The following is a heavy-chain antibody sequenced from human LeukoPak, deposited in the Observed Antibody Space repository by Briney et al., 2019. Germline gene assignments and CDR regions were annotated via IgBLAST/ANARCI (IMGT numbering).Heavy chain of an antibody. D-gene: IGHD1-14*01. V-gene: IGHV3-21*01. Sequence: GGSLRLSCAASGFTFSSYSMNWVRRAPGKGLEWVSSISSSSSYIYYADSVKGRFTISRDNAKNSLYLQMNSLRAENTAVYYCARDVALRRTGRFDYWGQGTLVTVSS. CDR2: ISSSSSYI. CDR1: GFTFSSYS. CDR3: ARDVALRRTGRFDY. J-gene: IGHJ4*02.